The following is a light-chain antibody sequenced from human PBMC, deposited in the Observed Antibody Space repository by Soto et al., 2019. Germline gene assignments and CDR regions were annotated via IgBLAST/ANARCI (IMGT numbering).Light chain of an antibody. V-gene: IGKV1-5*03. CDR3: QQYNSYSLYT. Sequence: DIQMTQSPSTLSAYVGDRVTITCRASQSISRWLAWYHQKPGKAPKLLIFEASSLESGVPSRFSGSGSGTEFTLTISSLQPDDFATYYCQQYNSYSLYTFGPGTKLEIK. CDR1: QSISRW. CDR2: EAS. J-gene: IGKJ2*01.